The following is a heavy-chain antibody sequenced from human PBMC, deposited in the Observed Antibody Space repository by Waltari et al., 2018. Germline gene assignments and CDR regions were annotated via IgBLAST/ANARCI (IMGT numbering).Heavy chain of an antibody. CDR3: ARETSSGWL. CDR2: ISPSSGGT. V-gene: IGHV1-2*06. CDR1: GYPFTSHY. Sequence: QVQLVQSGAEVKNPGASVKVSCEAPGYPFTSHYIHWVRQAPGQGLEWMGRISPSSGGTSYAQKFQGRVSMTRDTSINTAFMELSSLRSDDTAMFYCARETSSGWLWGQGTLVTVSS. D-gene: IGHD6-19*01. J-gene: IGHJ4*02.